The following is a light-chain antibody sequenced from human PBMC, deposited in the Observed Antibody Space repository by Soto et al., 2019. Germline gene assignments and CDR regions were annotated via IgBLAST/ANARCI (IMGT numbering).Light chain of an antibody. Sequence: EIVLTQSPGTLSLSPGERASLSCRASQGIISTFLAWYQQKPGQPPRLLMYGTSNRATGIPDRFSGSGSGTDFTLTISRLESEDFAIYYCQQYGSSPPWTFGQGTKVEIK. J-gene: IGKJ1*01. V-gene: IGKV3-20*01. CDR2: GTS. CDR3: QQYGSSPPWT. CDR1: QGIISTF.